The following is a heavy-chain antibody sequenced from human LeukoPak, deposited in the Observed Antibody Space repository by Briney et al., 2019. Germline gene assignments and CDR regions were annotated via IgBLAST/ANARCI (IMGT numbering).Heavy chain of an antibody. Sequence: ASVKVSCKASGYTFTSYDINWVRQATGQGLEWTGWMNPNSGNTGYAQKFQGRVTMTRNTSISTAYMELSSLRSEDTAVYYCARGPTINFWSGYWGGLYYYYYMDVWGKGTTVTVSS. D-gene: IGHD3-3*01. J-gene: IGHJ6*03. CDR2: MNPNSGNT. CDR1: GYTFTSYD. V-gene: IGHV1-8*01. CDR3: ARGPTINFWSGYWGGLYYYYYMDV.